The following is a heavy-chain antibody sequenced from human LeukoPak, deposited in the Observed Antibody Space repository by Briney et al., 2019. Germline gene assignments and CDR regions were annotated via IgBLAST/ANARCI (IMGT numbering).Heavy chain of an antibody. D-gene: IGHD5-24*01. CDR1: GGSIISGGYY. Sequence: SQTLSLTCAVSGGSIISGGYYWSWIRQHPGKGLEWIGYIYYSGSTNYNPSLKSRVTISVDTSKNQFSLKLSSVTAADTAVYYCARRSGDGKRDAFDIWGQGTMVTVSS. V-gene: IGHV4-31*11. J-gene: IGHJ3*02. CDR2: IYYSGST. CDR3: ARRSGDGKRDAFDI.